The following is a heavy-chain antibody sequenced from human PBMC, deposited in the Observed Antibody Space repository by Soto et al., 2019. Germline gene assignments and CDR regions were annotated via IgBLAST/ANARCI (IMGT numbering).Heavy chain of an antibody. V-gene: IGHV3-30-3*01. CDR3: ASDWYYYGMDV. J-gene: IGHJ6*02. CDR1: GFTFSSYA. Sequence: QVQLVESGGGVVQPGRSLRLSCAASGFTFSSYAMHWVRQAPGKGLEWVAVISYDGSNKYYADSVKGRFTISRDNSKNALDLQMNSLRAGDTAVYYCASDWYYYGMDVWGQGTTVTVSS. CDR2: ISYDGSNK.